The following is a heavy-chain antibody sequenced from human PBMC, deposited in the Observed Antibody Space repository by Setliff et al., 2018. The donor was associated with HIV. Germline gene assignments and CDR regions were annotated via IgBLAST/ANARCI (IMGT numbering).Heavy chain of an antibody. CDR1: GYTFTSYY. J-gene: IGHJ4*02. CDR2: INPSGGST. D-gene: IGHD5-12*01. Sequence: ASVKVSCKASGYTFTSYYMHWVRQAPGQGLEWMGIINPSGGSTTYSQKFQGRVIMTRDTSTSTVYMELNSLRSEDTAVYYCARVGDGYNSFDYWGQGTLVTVSS. V-gene: IGHV1-46*01. CDR3: ARVGDGYNSFDY.